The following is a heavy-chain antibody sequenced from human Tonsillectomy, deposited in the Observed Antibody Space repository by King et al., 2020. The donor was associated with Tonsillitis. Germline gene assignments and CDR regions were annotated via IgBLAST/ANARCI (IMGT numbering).Heavy chain of an antibody. CDR3: ARDYGLTYY. J-gene: IGHJ2*01. V-gene: IGHV3-11*06. CDR1: GFRFTDYY. D-gene: IGHD3/OR15-3a*01. CDR2: IDTNSSYT. Sequence: VQLVESGGDLVKPGGSLRLSCAASGFRFTDYYVSWIRQAPGKGLEWVATIDTNSSYTRYADSVRGRFTISRDNARSSAFLQMNGLRAEDTAIYYCARDYGLTYYWGRGARVTVSS.